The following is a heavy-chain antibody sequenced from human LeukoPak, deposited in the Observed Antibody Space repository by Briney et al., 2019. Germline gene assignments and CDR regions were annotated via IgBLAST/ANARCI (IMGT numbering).Heavy chain of an antibody. CDR3: AREGYSSSWYAGSYFDY. J-gene: IGHJ4*02. V-gene: IGHV1-18*01. CDR2: ISAYNGNT. CDR1: GYTFTSYG. Sequence: ASVKVSCKASGYTFTSYGISWVRQAPGQGLEWMGWISAYNGNTNYAQKFQGRVTITADKSTSTAYMELSSLRSEDTAVYYCAREGYSSSWYAGSYFDYWGQGTLVTVSS. D-gene: IGHD6-13*01.